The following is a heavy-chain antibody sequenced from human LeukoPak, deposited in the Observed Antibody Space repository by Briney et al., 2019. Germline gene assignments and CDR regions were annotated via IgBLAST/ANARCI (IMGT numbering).Heavy chain of an antibody. Sequence: GGSLRLSCAASGFTFSSYGMHWVRQAPGKGLEWVAVISYDGSNKYYADSVKGRFTISRDNSKNTLYLQMNSLRAEDTAVYYCANENYDSSVPHLYYYYDMDVWGQGTTVTVSS. J-gene: IGHJ6*02. D-gene: IGHD3-22*01. CDR2: ISYDGSNK. CDR3: ANENYDSSVPHLYYYYDMDV. V-gene: IGHV3-30*18. CDR1: GFTFSSYG.